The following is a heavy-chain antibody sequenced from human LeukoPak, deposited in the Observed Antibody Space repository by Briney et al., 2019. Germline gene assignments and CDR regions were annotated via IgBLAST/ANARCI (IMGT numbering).Heavy chain of an antibody. V-gene: IGHV3-48*03. CDR2: ISNSGSTI. CDR3: ARGRGGISVAATSAFDI. J-gene: IGHJ3*02. D-gene: IGHD6-19*01. Sequence: GGSLRLSCAASGFTFSTYEMNWVRQAPGKGLEWFAYISNSGSTIYYADSVKGRFTISRDNAKNSLYLQMNSLRAEDTAVYYCARGRGGISVAATSAFDIWGQGTMVTVSS. CDR1: GFTFSTYE.